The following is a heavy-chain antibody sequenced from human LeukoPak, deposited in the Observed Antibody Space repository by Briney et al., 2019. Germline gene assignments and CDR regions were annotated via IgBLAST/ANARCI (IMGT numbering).Heavy chain of an antibody. CDR3: AKADRGWGVITKD. Sequence: PGGSLRLSCAPSGFIFSSYGMHWVRQAPGKGLEWVAVISYDGGNKYYADSVTALFTISRDNSKNTLYLQMNSLRAEDTAVYYCAKADRGWGVITKDWGQGTLVTVSS. CDR2: ISYDGGNK. CDR1: GFIFSSYG. D-gene: IGHD3-10*01. J-gene: IGHJ4*02. V-gene: IGHV3-30*18.